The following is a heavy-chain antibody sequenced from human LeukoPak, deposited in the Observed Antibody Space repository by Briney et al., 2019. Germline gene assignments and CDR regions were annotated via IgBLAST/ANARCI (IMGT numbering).Heavy chain of an antibody. D-gene: IGHD3-22*01. CDR2: FGPEDGET. J-gene: IGHJ4*02. V-gene: IGHV1-24*01. CDR3: ATVGLIKPEYYDRSGYYYRRVLSPLDC. Sequence: ASVKVSCKVSGYTLTESSMHWVRQAPGKGLEWMGGFGPEDGETIYAQNFQGRVTMTEDTSTDTAYMELSSLRSEDTAVYYCATVGLIKPEYYDRSGYYYRRVLSPLDCWGQGTQVTVSS. CDR1: GYTLTESS.